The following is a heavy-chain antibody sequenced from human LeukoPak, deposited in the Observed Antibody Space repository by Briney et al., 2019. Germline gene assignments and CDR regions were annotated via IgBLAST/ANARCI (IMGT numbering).Heavy chain of an antibody. Sequence: AGGSLRLSCAASGFTFSDAWMNWVRQAPGKGLEWVGRIQSNIDAGTTDYAAPVKGRFSISRDDSKNTLYLQLNSLKTEDTAIYYCTTGGEYSSGWYPAYRGQGTLVTVSS. D-gene: IGHD6-19*01. J-gene: IGHJ4*02. CDR3: TTGGEYSSGWYPAY. CDR2: IQSNIDAGTT. CDR1: GFTFSDAW. V-gene: IGHV3-15*01.